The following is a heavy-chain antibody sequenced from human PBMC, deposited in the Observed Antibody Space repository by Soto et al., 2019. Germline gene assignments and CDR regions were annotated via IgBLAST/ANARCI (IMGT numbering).Heavy chain of an antibody. CDR1: GFTFSSYG. J-gene: IGHJ5*02. CDR3: ARDRYCSGGSCYASDNWFDP. V-gene: IGHV3-33*01. CDR2: IWYDGSNK. D-gene: IGHD2-15*01. Sequence: VQLVESGGGVVQPGRSLRLSCAASGFTFSSYGMHWVRQAPGKGLEWVAVIWYDGSNKYYADSVKGRFTISRDNSKNTLYLQMNSLRAEDTAVYYCARDRYCSGGSCYASDNWFDPWGQGTLVTVSS.